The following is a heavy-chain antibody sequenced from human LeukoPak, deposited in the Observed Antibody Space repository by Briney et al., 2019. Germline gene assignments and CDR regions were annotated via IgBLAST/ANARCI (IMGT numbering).Heavy chain of an antibody. V-gene: IGHV4-4*07. D-gene: IGHD3-22*01. Sequence: SETLSLTCTVSGGSISSYYWSWIRQPAGKGLEWIGRIYTSGSTNYNPSLKSRVTMSVDTSKNQFSLKLSSVTAADTAVYYCARDTYYYDSSGYPSFDYWGQGTLVTVSS. CDR2: IYTSGST. CDR3: ARDTYYYDSSGYPSFDY. J-gene: IGHJ4*02. CDR1: GGSISSYY.